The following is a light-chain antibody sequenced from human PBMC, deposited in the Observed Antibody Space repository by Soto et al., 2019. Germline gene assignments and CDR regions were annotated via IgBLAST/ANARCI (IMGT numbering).Light chain of an antibody. CDR3: QQRSNWPPGYT. J-gene: IGKJ2*01. CDR1: QSVSSY. Sequence: EIVLTQSPATLSLSPGERATLSCRASQSVSSYLAWYQQKPGQAPRLLIYDASNRATGIPARFSGSGSGTDFTLTISSLEPEYFAVYYCQQRSNWPPGYTFGQGTKLEFK. CDR2: DAS. V-gene: IGKV3-11*01.